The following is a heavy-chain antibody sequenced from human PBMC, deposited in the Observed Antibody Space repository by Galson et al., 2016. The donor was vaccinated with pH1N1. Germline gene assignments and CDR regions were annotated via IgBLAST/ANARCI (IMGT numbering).Heavy chain of an antibody. J-gene: IGHJ3*02. CDR2: ILYNGNDK. Sequence: SLRLSCAASGFTFSSCGIYWVRQAPGEGLEWVGNILYNGNDKYYADSVKGRFTISRDSSMTTVHLQMISVTVEDTAVYFCARDESGYGDAFPDVFDIWGQGTMATVSS. D-gene: IGHD4-17*01. CDR3: ARDESGYGDAFPDVFDI. V-gene: IGHV3-30*12. CDR1: GFTFSSCG.